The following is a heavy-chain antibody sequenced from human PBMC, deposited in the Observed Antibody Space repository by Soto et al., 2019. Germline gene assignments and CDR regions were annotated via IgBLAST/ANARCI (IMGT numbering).Heavy chain of an antibody. CDR3: ARGLRGVTRYYFDY. CDR2: IYYSGST. D-gene: IGHD3-10*01. Sequence: WETLSLTCTVSGGSISSYYWSWIWQPPGKGLEWIGYIYYSGSTNYNPSPKSRVTISVDTSKNQFSLKLSPVTAADTAVYYCARGLRGVTRYYFDYWGQGTLVTAPQ. V-gene: IGHV4-59*01. CDR1: GGSISSYY. J-gene: IGHJ4*02.